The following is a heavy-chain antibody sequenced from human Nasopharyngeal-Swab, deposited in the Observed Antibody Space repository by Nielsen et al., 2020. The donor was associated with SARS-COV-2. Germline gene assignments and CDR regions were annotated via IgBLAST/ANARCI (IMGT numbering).Heavy chain of an antibody. V-gene: IGHV3-30*03. CDR3: AREGIVGATDLSFDY. CDR2: ISYDGSNK. J-gene: IGHJ4*02. CDR1: GFTFSSYG. Sequence: GGSLRLSCAASGFTFSSYGMHWVRQAPGKGLEWVAVISYDGSNKYYADSVKGRFTISRDNSKNTLYLQMNSLRAEDTAVYDRAREGIVGATDLSFDYWGQGTLVTVSS. D-gene: IGHD1-26*01.